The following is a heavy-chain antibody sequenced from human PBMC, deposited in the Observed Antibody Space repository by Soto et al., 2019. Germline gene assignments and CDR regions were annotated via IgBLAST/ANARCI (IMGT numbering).Heavy chain of an antibody. J-gene: IGHJ4*02. CDR1: GYSFTNYW. V-gene: IGHV5-10-1*01. D-gene: IGHD4-17*01. CDR2: IDPSDSYT. CDR3: PRRRSYRHYLFAY. Sequence: ESLKISCKGSGYSFTNYWITWVRQMPGKGLEWMGKIDPSDSYTDYSPSFRGHVTISAAKSISTAYLQWSSLKASDTAMYYCPRRRSYRHYLFAYWGQGTLLTVSS.